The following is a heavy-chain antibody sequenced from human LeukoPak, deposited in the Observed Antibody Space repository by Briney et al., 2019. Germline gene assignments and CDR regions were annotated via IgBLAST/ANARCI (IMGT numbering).Heavy chain of an antibody. Sequence: ASVKVSCKASDYTFTKYGITWVRQAPGQGLEWMGWISAYNGNKDYEQKVQGRVTMTTDTSQSTAYMELRSLRSDDTAVYYCARTAQYASSWSDYWGQGTLVLVSS. D-gene: IGHD6-13*01. CDR2: ISAYNGNK. CDR1: DYTFTKYG. J-gene: IGHJ4*02. CDR3: ARTAQYASSWSDY. V-gene: IGHV1-18*01.